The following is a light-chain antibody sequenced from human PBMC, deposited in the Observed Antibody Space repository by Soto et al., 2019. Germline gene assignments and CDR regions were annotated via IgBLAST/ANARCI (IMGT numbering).Light chain of an antibody. Sequence: DIQMTQSPSTLSASVGDRVTITCRASQSISSWLAWYQQKPGKAPKLLIYDASSLESGVPSRFSGSGSGTEFTLTISRLQPDDFATYYCQQYNSYPLTLGQGTRLEI. CDR2: DAS. CDR1: QSISSW. CDR3: QQYNSYPLT. J-gene: IGKJ5*01. V-gene: IGKV1-5*01.